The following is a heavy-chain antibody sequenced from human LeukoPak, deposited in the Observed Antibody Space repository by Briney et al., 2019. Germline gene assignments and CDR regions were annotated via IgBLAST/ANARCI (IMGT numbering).Heavy chain of an antibody. D-gene: IGHD5-24*01. CDR1: GGTFSSYA. Sequence: SVKVSCKASGGTFSSYAISWVRQAPGQGLEWMGGIIPIFGTANYAQKFQGRVTITTDESTSTAYMELSSLRSEDTAVYYCARGADRWLQRYNWFDPWDQGTLVTVSS. CDR2: IIPIFGTA. CDR3: ARGADRWLQRYNWFDP. V-gene: IGHV1-69*05. J-gene: IGHJ5*02.